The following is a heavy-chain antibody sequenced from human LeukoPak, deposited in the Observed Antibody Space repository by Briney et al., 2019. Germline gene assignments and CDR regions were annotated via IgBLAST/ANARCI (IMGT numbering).Heavy chain of an antibody. D-gene: IGHD1-1*01. CDR2: VNEDGSAK. V-gene: IGHV3-7*01. Sequence: GGSLRLSCVVSGLTFSNFWMIWVRQAPGKGLESVAIVNEDGSAKYYLDSVKGRFTISRDNARNSLYLEMNSLRAEDTAVYYCARDYWRSIDHWGQGTLVTVSS. CDR3: ARDYWRSIDH. CDR1: GLTFSNFW. J-gene: IGHJ4*02.